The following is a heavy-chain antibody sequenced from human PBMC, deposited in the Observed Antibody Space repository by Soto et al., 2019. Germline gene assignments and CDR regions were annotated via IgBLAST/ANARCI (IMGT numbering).Heavy chain of an antibody. Sequence: EVQLLDSGGDLVRPEGSLRLSCAASGFSFSSHVMSWVRQAPGKGLEWVSSISGSGGGTYYADSVKGRFIISRDNSKNTLDLQMNSLRVEDTAVYYCAKGWCDSWSQGTLVTVSS. CDR2: ISGSGGGT. CDR1: GFSFSSHV. CDR3: AKGWCDS. V-gene: IGHV3-23*01. J-gene: IGHJ5*01.